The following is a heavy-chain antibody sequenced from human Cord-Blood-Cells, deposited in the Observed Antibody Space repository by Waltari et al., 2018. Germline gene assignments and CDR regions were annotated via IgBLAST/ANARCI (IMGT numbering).Heavy chain of an antibody. Sequence: QVQLQESGPGLVQPSETLSLTCTVSGGSISSYSWTWIRQPPGKGLEWIGYIYYSGSTNYNPSLKSRVTISVDTSKNQFSLKLSSVTAADTAVYYCAREGLGTARPFDYWGQGTLVTVSS. CDR2: IYYSGST. CDR1: GGSISSYS. V-gene: IGHV4-59*01. CDR3: AREGLGTARPFDY. J-gene: IGHJ4*02. D-gene: IGHD6-6*01.